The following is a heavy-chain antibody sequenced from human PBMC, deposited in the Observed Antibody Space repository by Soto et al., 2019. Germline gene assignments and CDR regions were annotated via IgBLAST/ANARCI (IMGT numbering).Heavy chain of an antibody. CDR3: VSERRYSDYCLHY. Sequence: EVQLVESGGGLIQPGGSLRLSCEASGFTFSSYGMNWVRQAPGKGLEWGSYISSSITTVYYADSVKGWFTISRHNVQNSLYLQMNSLSDEATAVYYCVSERRYSDYCLHYWGRGTLVTVCS. CDR1: GFTFSSYG. D-gene: IGHD5-12*01. CDR2: ISSSITTV. V-gene: IGHV3-48*02. J-gene: IGHJ4*02.